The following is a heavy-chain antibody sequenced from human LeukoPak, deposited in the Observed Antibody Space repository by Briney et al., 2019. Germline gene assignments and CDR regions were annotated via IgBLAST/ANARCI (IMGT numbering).Heavy chain of an antibody. D-gene: IGHD2/OR15-2a*01. Sequence: ASVKVSCKASGYTFTSYGISWVRQAPGQGLEWMGWISACNGNTNYAQNLQGRVTMTTDTSTSTAYMELRSLRSDDTAVYYCARDLGSSPLLLPQIGNFDYWGQGTLVTVSS. CDR1: GYTFTSYG. CDR3: ARDLGSSPLLLPQIGNFDY. CDR2: ISACNGNT. V-gene: IGHV1-18*01. J-gene: IGHJ4*02.